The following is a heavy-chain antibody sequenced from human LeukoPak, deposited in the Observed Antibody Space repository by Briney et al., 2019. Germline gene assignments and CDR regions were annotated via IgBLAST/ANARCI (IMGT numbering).Heavy chain of an antibody. V-gene: IGHV3-53*01. CDR1: GFTVSSNF. D-gene: IGHD3-9*01. J-gene: IGHJ4*02. CDR2: IYSGGST. CDR3: ARVNFDWSYFDY. Sequence: GGSLRLSCAASGFTVSSNFMSWVRQAPGKGLEWVSVIYSGGSTYYADSVKGRFTISRDNSKNTLYLQMNSLRAEDTAVYYCARVNFDWSYFDYWGQGTLVTVSS.